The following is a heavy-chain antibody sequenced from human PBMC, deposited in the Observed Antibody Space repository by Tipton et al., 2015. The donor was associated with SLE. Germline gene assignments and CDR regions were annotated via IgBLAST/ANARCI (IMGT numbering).Heavy chain of an antibody. Sequence: QLVQSGAEVKKPGSSVKVSCKASGGTFSSYAISWVRQAPGQGLEWMGGIIPLFGSATYAQKFQGRVTITADEYTSTAYMELNSLKSEDTALYFCAREADYCTTGVCHLDYWGQGTLVTVSS. D-gene: IGHD2-8*01. J-gene: IGHJ4*02. CDR2: IIPLFGSA. CDR3: AREADYCTTGVCHLDY. CDR1: GGTFSSYA. V-gene: IGHV1-69*01.